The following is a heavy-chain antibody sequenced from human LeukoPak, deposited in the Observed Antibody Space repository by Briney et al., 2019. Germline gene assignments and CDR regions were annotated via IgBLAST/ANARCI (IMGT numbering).Heavy chain of an antibody. CDR3: ARGDRGSYFDY. J-gene: IGHJ4*02. D-gene: IGHD1-26*01. V-gene: IGHV3-11*04. CDR1: GFIFSDYY. CDR2: ISNPSSTK. Sequence: PGGSLRLSCDASGFIFSDYYMSWARQAPGKGLEWISYISNPSSTKYYADSVKGRFTISRDNAKNSLYLQMNSLRAEDTAVYYCARGDRGSYFDYWGQGTLVTVSS.